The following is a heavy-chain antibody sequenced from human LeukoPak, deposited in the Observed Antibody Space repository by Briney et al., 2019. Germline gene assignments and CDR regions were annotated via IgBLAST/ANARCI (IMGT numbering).Heavy chain of an antibody. J-gene: IGHJ4*02. CDR1: GGSISSYY. D-gene: IGHD1-26*01. CDR2: IYYSGST. V-gene: IGHV4-59*08. CDR3: ARTRYSGRYGDYFDY. Sequence: SETLSLTCTVSGGSISSYYWSWIRQPPGKGLEWIGYIYYSGSTNYNHSLKSRVTISVDTSKDQFSLKLSSVTAAETAVYYCARTRYSGRYGDYFDYWGQGTLVTVSS.